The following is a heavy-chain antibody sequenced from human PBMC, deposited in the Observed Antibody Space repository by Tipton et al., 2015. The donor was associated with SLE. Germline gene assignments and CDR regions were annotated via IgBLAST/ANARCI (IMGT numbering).Heavy chain of an antibody. CDR3: ANSHSSGWYDAFDI. CDR1: GASIRSSDYY. CDR2: IHYSGNT. J-gene: IGHJ3*02. Sequence: TLSLTCTVSGASIRSSDYYWSWIRQHPGKGLEWIGYIHYSGNTYYNPSLKSRVTISVDTSKHQFSLKLSSVTAADTAVYYCANSHSSGWYDAFDIWGQGTMVTVSS. V-gene: IGHV4-30-4*08. D-gene: IGHD6-19*01.